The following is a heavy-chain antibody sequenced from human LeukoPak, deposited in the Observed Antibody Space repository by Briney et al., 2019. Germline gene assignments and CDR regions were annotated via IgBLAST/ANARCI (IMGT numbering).Heavy chain of an antibody. D-gene: IGHD5-24*01. CDR1: GGSFSGYY. Sequence: PSETLSLTCAVYGGSFSGYYWSWIRQPPGKGLEWIGETNHSGSTNYNPSLKSRVTISVDTSKNHFSLNLRSVTAADTAMYYCARRSYNSPFRYWGQGTPVTVSS. J-gene: IGHJ4*02. V-gene: IGHV4-34*01. CDR2: TNHSGST. CDR3: ARRSYNSPFRY.